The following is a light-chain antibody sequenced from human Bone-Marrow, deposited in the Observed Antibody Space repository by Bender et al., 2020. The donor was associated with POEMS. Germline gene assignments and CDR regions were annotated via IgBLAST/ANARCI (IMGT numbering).Light chain of an antibody. CDR1: SSDIGSYNL. CDR2: EVN. J-gene: IGLJ2*01. Sequence: QSALTQPPSVSGSPGQSITISCTGSSSDIGSYNLVSWYQQHAGKAPKVMIYEVNKRPSGVSSRFSASKSGNTASLTISGLQAEDEADYYCCSYAGSSTVIFGAGTKVTVL. V-gene: IGLV2-23*02. CDR3: CSYAGSSTVI.